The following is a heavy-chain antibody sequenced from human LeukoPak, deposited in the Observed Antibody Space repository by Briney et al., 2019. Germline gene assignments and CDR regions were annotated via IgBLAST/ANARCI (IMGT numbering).Heavy chain of an antibody. CDR3: ARAWGYGSGSYYNVGYYYYYMDV. D-gene: IGHD3-10*01. Sequence: ASVKVSCKASGYTFTSYYMHWVRQAPGQGLEWMGIINPSGGSTSYAQKFQGRVTMTRDTSTSTVYMELSSLRSEDTAVYYCARAWGYGSGSYYNVGYYYYYMDVWGKGTTVTVSS. J-gene: IGHJ6*03. V-gene: IGHV1-46*01. CDR2: INPSGGST. CDR1: GYTFTSYY.